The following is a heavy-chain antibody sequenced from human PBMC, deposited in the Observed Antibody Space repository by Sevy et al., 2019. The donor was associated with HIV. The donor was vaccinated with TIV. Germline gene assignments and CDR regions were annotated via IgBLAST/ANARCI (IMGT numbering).Heavy chain of an antibody. Sequence: GGSLRLSCAASGFTFSSYGMHWVRQAPGQGLKWVAFIRYDGSNKYYADSVKGRFTISRDNSKNTLYLQMNSLRAEDTAVYYCAKDGGYTTIFGVVIRNYYGMDVWGQGTTVTVSS. CDR3: AKDGGYTTIFGVVIRNYYGMDV. J-gene: IGHJ6*02. CDR2: IRYDGSNK. CDR1: GFTFSSYG. D-gene: IGHD3-3*01. V-gene: IGHV3-30*02.